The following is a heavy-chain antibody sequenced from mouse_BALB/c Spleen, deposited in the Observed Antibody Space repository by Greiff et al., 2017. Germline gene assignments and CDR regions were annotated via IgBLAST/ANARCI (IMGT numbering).Heavy chain of an antibody. J-gene: IGHJ2*01. D-gene: IGHD2-3*01. CDR1: GFSLTGYG. CDR3: ARDGDDGYYDFDY. CDR2: IWGDGST. V-gene: IGHV2-6-7*01. Sequence: QVQLKESGPGLVAPSQSLSITCTVSGFSLTGYGVNWVRQPPGKGLEWLGMIWGDGSTDYNSALKSRLSISKDNSKSQVFLKMNSLQTDDTARYYCARDGDDGYYDFDYWGQGTTLTVSS.